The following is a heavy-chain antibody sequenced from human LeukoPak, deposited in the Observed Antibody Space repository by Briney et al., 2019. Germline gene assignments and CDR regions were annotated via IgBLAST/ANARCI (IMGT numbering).Heavy chain of an antibody. V-gene: IGHV3-21*01. Sequence: GGSLRLSCAAFGFTFSSYSMNWVRQAPGKGLEWVSSISSSSSYIYYADSVKGRFTISRDNAKNSLYLQMNSLRAEDTAVYYCARGSSGYDSFDYWGQGTLVTVSS. CDR3: ARGSSGYDSFDY. CDR1: GFTFSSYS. D-gene: IGHD5-12*01. CDR2: ISSSSSYI. J-gene: IGHJ4*02.